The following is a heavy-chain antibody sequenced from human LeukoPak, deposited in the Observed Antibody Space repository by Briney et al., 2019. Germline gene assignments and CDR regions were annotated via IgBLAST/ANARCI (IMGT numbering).Heavy chain of an antibody. CDR2: ISWDGGRK. Sequence: TGGTLRLSSAASGFTFDDYTMLWVPQAPGKGLVCVSLISWDGGRKYYADFVKGRFIISRDNSKNALYLQRNRLRTEDTALYYCGKDDCSSTSCYTFDYWGQGTLVTVSS. J-gene: IGHJ4*02. D-gene: IGHD2-2*02. V-gene: IGHV3-43*01. CDR3: GKDDCSSTSCYTFDY. CDR1: GFTFDDYT.